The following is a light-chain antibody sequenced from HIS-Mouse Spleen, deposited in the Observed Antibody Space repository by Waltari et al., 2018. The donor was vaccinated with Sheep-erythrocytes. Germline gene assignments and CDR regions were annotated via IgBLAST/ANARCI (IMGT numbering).Light chain of an antibody. CDR2: YVS. CDR3: CSYAGSYTFWV. Sequence: QSALTQPRSVSGSPGKSVTITCTGTSSYVGGYNYVPWYQQPPGKAPKLMIYYVSKRPSGVPDRFSGSKSGNTASLTISGLQAEDEADYYCCSYAGSYTFWVFGGGTKLTVL. CDR1: SSYVGGYNY. V-gene: IGLV2-11*01. J-gene: IGLJ3*02.